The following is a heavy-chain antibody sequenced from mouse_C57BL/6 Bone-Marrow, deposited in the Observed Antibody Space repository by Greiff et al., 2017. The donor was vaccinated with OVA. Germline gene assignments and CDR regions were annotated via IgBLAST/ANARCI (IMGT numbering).Heavy chain of an antibody. CDR1: GYAFSSSW. J-gene: IGHJ2*01. CDR3: ASYYGSRGDY. Sequence: VQLQQSGPELVKPGASVKISCKASGYAFSSSWMNWVKQRPGKGLEWIGRIYPGDGDTNYNGKFKGKATLTADKSSSTAYMQLSSLTSEDSAVYYCASYYGSRGDYWGQGTTLTVSS. CDR2: IYPGDGDT. D-gene: IGHD1-1*01. V-gene: IGHV1-82*01.